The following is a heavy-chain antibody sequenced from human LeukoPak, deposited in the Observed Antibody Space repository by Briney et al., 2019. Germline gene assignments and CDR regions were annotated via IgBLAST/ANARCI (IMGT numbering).Heavy chain of an antibody. D-gene: IGHD6-13*01. Sequence: SSETLSLTCTVSGGSISSSSYYWGWIRQPPGKGLEWIGSIYYSGSTYYNPSLKSRVTISVDTSKNQFSLKLSSVTAADTAVYYCARPYSSSWQPYWYFDLWGRGTLVTVSS. CDR1: GGSISSSSYY. V-gene: IGHV4-39*01. CDR2: IYYSGST. J-gene: IGHJ2*01. CDR3: ARPYSSSWQPYWYFDL.